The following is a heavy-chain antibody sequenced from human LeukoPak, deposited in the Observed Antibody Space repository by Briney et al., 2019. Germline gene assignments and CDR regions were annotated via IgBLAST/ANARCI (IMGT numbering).Heavy chain of an antibody. CDR3: ARAPQRGYSYGYYYYYGMDV. V-gene: IGHV4-34*01. CDR1: GGSFSGYY. D-gene: IGHD5-18*01. CDR2: INHSGST. J-gene: IGHJ6*02. Sequence: SETLSLTCAVYGGSFSGYYWSWIRQPPGKGLEWIGEINHSGSTNYNPSLKSRVTISVDTSKNQFSLKLSSVTAADTAVYYCARAPQRGYSYGYYYYYGMDVWGQGTTVTVSS.